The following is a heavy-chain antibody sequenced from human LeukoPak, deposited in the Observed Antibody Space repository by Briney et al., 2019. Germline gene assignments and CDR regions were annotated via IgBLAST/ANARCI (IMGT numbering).Heavy chain of an antibody. J-gene: IGHJ3*02. D-gene: IGHD3-16*02. V-gene: IGHV3-74*01. CDR2: INSDGTTT. Sequence: GGSLRLSCAASGFSVSGYWMHWVRQAPGKGLVWVSRINSDGTTTDYAGSVKGRVTVSRDNGRNTVYLQMSSLRADDTAIYYCARVSPYRVARLGALDIWGQGTKVTVSS. CDR3: ARVSPYRVARLGALDI. CDR1: GFSVSGYW.